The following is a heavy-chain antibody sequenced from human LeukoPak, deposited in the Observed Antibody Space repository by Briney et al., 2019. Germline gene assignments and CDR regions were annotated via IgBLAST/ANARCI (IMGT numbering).Heavy chain of an antibody. V-gene: IGHV4-34*01. CDR2: INHSGST. D-gene: IGHD6-13*01. CDR3: ARGNLGYSSSWFDY. J-gene: IGHJ4*02. Sequence: SETLSLTCTVSGGSISTYYWSWIRQPPGKGLEWIGEINHSGSTNYNPSLKSRVTISVDTSKNQFSLKLSSVTAADTAVYYCARGNLGYSSSWFDYWGQGTLVTVSS. CDR1: GGSISTYY.